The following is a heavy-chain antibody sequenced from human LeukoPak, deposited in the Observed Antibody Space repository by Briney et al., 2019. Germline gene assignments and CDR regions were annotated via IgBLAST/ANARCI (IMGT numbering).Heavy chain of an antibody. Sequence: TGGSLRLSCAASGVTFSDYIMGWVRQAPGKGLEWVAGINPSGNRTHYADSVKGRFTISRDNSKSTVFLQMNSLRVEDTAVYYCAKDSSLVRGDYDYFDYWGQGTLVTVSS. CDR3: AKDSSLVRGDYDYFDY. CDR2: INPSGNRT. D-gene: IGHD3-10*01. CDR1: GVTFSDYI. J-gene: IGHJ4*02. V-gene: IGHV3-23*01.